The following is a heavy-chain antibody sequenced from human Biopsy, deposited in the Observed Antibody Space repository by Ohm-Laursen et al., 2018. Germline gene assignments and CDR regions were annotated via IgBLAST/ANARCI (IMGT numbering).Heavy chain of an antibody. CDR2: IDGSGSST. CDR1: GFTFSSYA. J-gene: IGHJ4*02. D-gene: IGHD2-21*02. Sequence: GSLRLSCAASGFTFSSYAMTWVRQAPGKGLEWVSGIDGSGSSTYYADSVKGRFTISRDNSKNTLYLQINSLRAEDTAVYYCAEGDWIYYFDYWGQGTLVTVSS. V-gene: IGHV3-23*05. CDR3: AEGDWIYYFDY.